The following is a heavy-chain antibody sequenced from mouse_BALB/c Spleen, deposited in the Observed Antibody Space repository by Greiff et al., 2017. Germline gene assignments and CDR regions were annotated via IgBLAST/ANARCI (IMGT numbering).Heavy chain of an antibody. J-gene: IGHJ1*01. CDR1: GFSLTGYG. CDR3: ARDRHYYGSSQRWYCDV. CDR2: IWGDGST. V-gene: IGHV2-6-7*01. Sequence: VMLVESGPGLVAPSQSLSITCTVSGFSLTGYGVNWVRQPPGKGLEWLGMIWGDGSTDYNSALKSRLSISKDNSKSQVFLKMNSLQTDDTARYYCARDRHYYGSSQRWYCDVWGAGTTVTVSS. D-gene: IGHD1-1*01.